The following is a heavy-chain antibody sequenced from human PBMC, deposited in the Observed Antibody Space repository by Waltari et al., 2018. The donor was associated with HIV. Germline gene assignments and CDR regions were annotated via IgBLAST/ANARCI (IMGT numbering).Heavy chain of an antibody. CDR3: ARVDRWLQQI. Sequence: EMKLVESGGGLVRPGGSLRLSCAASGIPVNSDYMSWVRQAQGKGLEWVSILYRGGNTSYAESVKDRFIFSRDNSKNTLFLQMNSLRVEDTGVYYCARVDRWLQQIWGQGTLVTVSS. D-gene: IGHD5-18*01. CDR2: LYRGGNT. CDR1: GIPVNSDY. J-gene: IGHJ1*01. V-gene: IGHV3-66*01.